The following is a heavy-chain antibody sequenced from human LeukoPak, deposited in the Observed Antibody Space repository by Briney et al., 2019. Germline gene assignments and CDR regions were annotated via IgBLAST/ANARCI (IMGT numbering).Heavy chain of an antibody. Sequence: GGSLRLSCAASGFAFSSYGTHWVRQAPGKGLEWVAVIWYDGSNKYYADSVKGRFTISRDNSQNTLYLQMNSLRAEDTAVYYCARGGATRSYYDFVYWGQGTLVTVSS. V-gene: IGHV3-33*01. CDR1: GFAFSSYG. CDR2: IWYDGSNK. D-gene: IGHD1-26*01. CDR3: ARGGATRSYYDFVY. J-gene: IGHJ4*02.